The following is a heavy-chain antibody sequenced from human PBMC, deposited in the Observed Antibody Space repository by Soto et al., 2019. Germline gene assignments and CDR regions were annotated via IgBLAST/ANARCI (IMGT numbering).Heavy chain of an antibody. V-gene: IGHV3-72*01. D-gene: IGHD3-22*01. CDR2: CRYKTESYNT. J-gene: IGHJ4*02. CDR3: VRATYFSDSSGYTGCFDY. Sequence: GGSLTLSCAGSGFTLSDHYIDSVSRAPGKGVVWGGRCRYKTESYNTKYAVSVKGTITTSAYETKISVYLQMISPKTEDTSVYYCVRATYFSDSSGYTGCFDYWGQGTLVTVSS. CDR1: GFTLSDHY.